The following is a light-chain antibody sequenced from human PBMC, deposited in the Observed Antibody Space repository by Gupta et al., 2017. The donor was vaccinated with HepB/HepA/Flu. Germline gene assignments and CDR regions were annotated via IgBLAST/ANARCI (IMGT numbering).Light chain of an antibody. CDR1: QNVKSY. J-gene: IGKJ3*01. CDR3: QQSYFAPFT. Sequence: DMQMTQFPPSLSASVGDRVTITCRASQNVKSYVNWYQQRPGRAPKLLIYVASSLQPGVPSGFSGSASGTDFTLTISSLQLEDFATYFCQQSYFAPFTFGPGTVVDV. V-gene: IGKV1-39*01. CDR2: VAS.